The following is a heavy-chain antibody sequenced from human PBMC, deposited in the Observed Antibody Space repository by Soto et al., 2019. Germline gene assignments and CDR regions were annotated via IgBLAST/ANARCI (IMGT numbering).Heavy chain of an antibody. Sequence: GGSLRLSCAASGFTFSSYAMSWVRQAPGKGLEWVATISGSGSRKYYVDSVKGRFTISRDNSKNSLYLQMNSLRAEDTAVYYCARDPHDYGDYLSDYWGQGTLVTVSS. CDR3: ARDPHDYGDYLSDY. V-gene: IGHV3-23*01. CDR1: GFTFSSYA. J-gene: IGHJ4*02. D-gene: IGHD4-17*01. CDR2: ISGSGSRK.